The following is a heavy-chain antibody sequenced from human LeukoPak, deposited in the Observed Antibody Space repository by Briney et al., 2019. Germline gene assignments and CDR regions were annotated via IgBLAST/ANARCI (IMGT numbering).Heavy chain of an antibody. CDR3: ARVGSRSGSYYSDY. D-gene: IGHD1-26*01. CDR1: GYTFTGYY. V-gene: IGHV1-2*02. Sequence: ASVKVSCKASGYTFTGYYMHWVRQAPGQGLEWMGWINPNSGGTNYAQKFQGRVTMTRDTSISTAYMELSRLRSDDTAVYYCARVGSRSGSYYSDYWGQGTLVTVSS. J-gene: IGHJ4*02. CDR2: INPNSGGT.